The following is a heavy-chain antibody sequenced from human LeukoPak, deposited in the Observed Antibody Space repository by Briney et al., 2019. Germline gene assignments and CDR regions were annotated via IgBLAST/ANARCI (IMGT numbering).Heavy chain of an antibody. CDR2: IRSKANSYAT. CDR3: TRPPGGELPFDY. CDR1: GFTFSGSA. V-gene: IGHV3-73*01. D-gene: IGHD1-26*01. J-gene: IGHJ4*02. Sequence: GGSLRLSCAASGFTFSGSAMHWVRQASGKGLEWVGRIRSKANSYATAYAASVKGRFTISRDDLKNTAYLQMNSLKTEDTAVYYCTRPPGGELPFDYWGQGTLVTVSS.